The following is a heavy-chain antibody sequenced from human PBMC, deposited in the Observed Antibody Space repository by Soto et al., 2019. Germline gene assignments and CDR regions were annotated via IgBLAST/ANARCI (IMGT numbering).Heavy chain of an antibody. J-gene: IGHJ3*02. Sequence: QVQLVQSGAEVKKPGSSVKVSCKASGGTFSSYAISWVRQAPGQGLEWMGGIIPIFGTANYAQKFQGRVRVTADECKSRAQMKLRGLRFEGTAVYSCAREHPGTTSGGAFDIWGRGTLV. V-gene: IGHV1-69*12. CDR3: AREHPGTTSGGAFDI. D-gene: IGHD1-1*01. CDR2: IIPIFGTA. CDR1: GGTFSSYA.